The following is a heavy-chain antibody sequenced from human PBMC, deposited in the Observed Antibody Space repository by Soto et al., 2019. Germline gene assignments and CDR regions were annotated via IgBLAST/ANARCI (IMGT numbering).Heavy chain of an antibody. J-gene: IGHJ5*02. CDR1: GYTFTSYA. CDR3: ARGRCISTSCRFNWFDP. Sequence: ASVKVSCKASGYTFTSYAMHWVRQAPGQRLEWMGWINAGNGNTKYSQKFQGRVTITRDTSASTAYMELGSLRSEDTAVYYCARGRCISTSCRFNWFDPWGQGTLVTVSS. CDR2: INAGNGNT. D-gene: IGHD2-2*01. V-gene: IGHV1-3*01.